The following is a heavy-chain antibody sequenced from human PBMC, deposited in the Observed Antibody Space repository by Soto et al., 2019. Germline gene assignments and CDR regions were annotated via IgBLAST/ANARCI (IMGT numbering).Heavy chain of an antibody. D-gene: IGHD2-15*01. CDR3: ARVPTGYCSGGSCSPFDY. CDR1: GYTFTIYA. CDR2: INAGNGNT. J-gene: IGHJ4*02. Sequence: ASVKVSCKASGYTFTIYAMHWVRQAPGQRLEWMGWINAGNGNTKYSQKFQGRVTITRDTSESTAYMELSSLRSEDTAVYYCARVPTGYCSGGSCSPFDYWGQGTLVTVSS. V-gene: IGHV1-3*01.